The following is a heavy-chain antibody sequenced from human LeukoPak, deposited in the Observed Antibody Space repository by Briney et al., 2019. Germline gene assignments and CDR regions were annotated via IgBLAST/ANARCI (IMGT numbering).Heavy chain of an antibody. J-gene: IGHJ4*02. D-gene: IGHD4/OR15-4a*01. CDR2: IYYSGST. Sequence: SETLSLTCTVSGGSISSSTYYWGWIRQPPGKGLEWIGSIYYSGSTLYNPSLKSRITIPVDTSKNQFSLKLSSVTAADTAVYYCARQPDYYFDYWGQGTLVTVSS. V-gene: IGHV4-39*01. CDR3: ARQPDYYFDY. CDR1: GGSISSSTYY.